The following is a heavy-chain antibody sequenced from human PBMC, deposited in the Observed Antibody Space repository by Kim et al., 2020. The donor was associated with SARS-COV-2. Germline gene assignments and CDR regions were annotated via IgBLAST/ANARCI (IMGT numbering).Heavy chain of an antibody. CDR2: INHSGST. CDR3: ARALQWLVRPPRFDP. Sequence: SETLSLTCAVYGGSFSGYYWSWIRQPPGKGLEWIGEINHSGSTNYNPSLKSRVTISVDTSKNQFSLKLSSVTAADTAVYYCARALQWLVRPPRFDPWGQGTLVTVSS. J-gene: IGHJ5*02. CDR1: GGSFSGYY. D-gene: IGHD6-19*01. V-gene: IGHV4-34*01.